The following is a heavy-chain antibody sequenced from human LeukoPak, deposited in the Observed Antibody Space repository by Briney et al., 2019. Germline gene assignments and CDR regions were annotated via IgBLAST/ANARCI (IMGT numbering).Heavy chain of an antibody. J-gene: IGHJ4*02. CDR2: IKQDGSEK. V-gene: IGHV3-7*01. CDR3: ARDVGGVVVPATGY. Sequence: PGGSLRLSCAASGSTFSNYWMNWVRQAPGKGLEWVANIKQDGSEKYYVDSVKGRFTISRDNAKNSLFLKMNSLRAEDTAVYYCARDVGGVVVPATGYWGQGTLVTVSS. D-gene: IGHD2-15*01. CDR1: GSTFSNYW.